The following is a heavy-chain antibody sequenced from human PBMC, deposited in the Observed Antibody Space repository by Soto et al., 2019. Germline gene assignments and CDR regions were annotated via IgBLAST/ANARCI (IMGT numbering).Heavy chain of an antibody. V-gene: IGHV3-53*01. Sequence: GGSLRLSCAVSGFAIRDYYMSWVRQATGKGLEWVSVVYLGDSTSYADSVKGRFTISRDNAKNTLYLQMNSLRAEDTAVYYCAIRASYYDSSGYFDYWGQGTLVTVSS. CDR1: GFAIRDYY. CDR3: AIRASYYDSSGYFDY. CDR2: VYLGDST. D-gene: IGHD3-22*01. J-gene: IGHJ4*02.